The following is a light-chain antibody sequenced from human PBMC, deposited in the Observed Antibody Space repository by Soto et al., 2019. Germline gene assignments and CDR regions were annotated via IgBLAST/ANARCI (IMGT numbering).Light chain of an antibody. CDR1: QSVYSY. Sequence: EIVLTQSPANLSLSPGERATLSCRASQSVYSYLAWYQQKPGQAPRLHIYDASKKATGIPARFSGSGSGTDFTLTISSLEPEDFAVYYCQQRSNWPPTWTFGQGTKVEIK. J-gene: IGKJ1*01. V-gene: IGKV3-11*01. CDR3: QQRSNWPPTWT. CDR2: DAS.